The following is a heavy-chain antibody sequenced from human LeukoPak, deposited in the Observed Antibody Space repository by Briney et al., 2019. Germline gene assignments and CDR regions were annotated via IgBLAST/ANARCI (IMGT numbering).Heavy chain of an antibody. V-gene: IGHV4-61*02. D-gene: IGHD3-10*01. J-gene: IGHJ3*02. CDR2: IYTSGST. Sequence: SETLSLTCTVSGGSISSGSYYWSWIRQPAGKGLEWIGRIYTSGSTNYNPSLKSRVTISVDTSKNQFSLKLSSVTAADTAVYYCARDRSIRWFGELFNDAFDIWGQGTMVTVSS. CDR3: ARDRSIRWFGELFNDAFDI. CDR1: GGSISSGSYY.